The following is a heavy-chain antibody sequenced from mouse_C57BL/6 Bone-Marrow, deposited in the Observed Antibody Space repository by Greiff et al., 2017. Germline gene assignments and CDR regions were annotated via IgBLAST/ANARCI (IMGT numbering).Heavy chain of an antibody. J-gene: IGHJ1*03. CDR2: IYPGSGST. CDR3: ARPYYSNYWYFYV. V-gene: IGHV1-55*01. CDR1: GYTFTSYW. D-gene: IGHD2-5*01. Sequence: VQLQQPGAELVKPGASVKMSCKASGYTFTSYWITWVKQRPGQGLEWIGDIYPGSGSTKYNEKFKSKATLTVDTSSSTAYMQLSSLTSEDSAVYYCARPYYSNYWYFYVWGTGTTVTVSS.